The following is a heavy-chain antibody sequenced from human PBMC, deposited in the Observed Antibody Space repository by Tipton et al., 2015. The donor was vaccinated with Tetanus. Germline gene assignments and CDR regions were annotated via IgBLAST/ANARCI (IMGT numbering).Heavy chain of an antibody. CDR3: ARSAHFASWYD. Sequence: SLRLSCAASGFPFSDYYMSWIRQAPGKGLEWISYISHSGSTIFYSNSVKGRFTISRDNTNNAVFLQMTGLRADDTAVYYCARSAHFASWYDWGPGTRVTVSS. CDR2: ISHSGSTI. D-gene: IGHD6-13*01. J-gene: IGHJ1*01. V-gene: IGHV3-11*01. CDR1: GFPFSDYY.